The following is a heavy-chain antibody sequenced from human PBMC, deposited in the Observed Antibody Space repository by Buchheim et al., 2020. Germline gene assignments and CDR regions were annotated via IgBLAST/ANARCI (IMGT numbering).Heavy chain of an antibody. D-gene: IGHD1-26*01. V-gene: IGHV3-48*01. J-gene: IGHJ5*01. CDR1: GFTFSHYS. CDR2: ITSSSSTI. Sequence: EVQLVESGGGLVQPGGSLRLSCAASGFTFSHYSMNWVRQAPGKGLEWVSYITSSSSTIFYADSVKGRFPISRDNAKNSLYLQMNSLRGEDTAVYYCARVVSGSSFDSWGQGAL. CDR3: ARVVSGSSFDS.